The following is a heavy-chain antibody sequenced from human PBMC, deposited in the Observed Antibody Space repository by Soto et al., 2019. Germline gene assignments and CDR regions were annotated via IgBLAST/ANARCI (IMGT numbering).Heavy chain of an antibody. Sequence: PVRVKSVASGNSVARCGMHFVKQAPGQRLEWMGWINPSGGSTSYAQKFQGRVTMTRDTSTSTVYMELSSLRSEDTAVYYCARGLLRITMIEEYYYGMDVWGQGTTVTVPS. CDR3: ARGLLRITMIEEYYYGMDV. CDR2: INPSGGST. J-gene: IGHJ6*02. D-gene: IGHD3-22*01. V-gene: IGHV1-46*01. CDR1: GNSVARCG.